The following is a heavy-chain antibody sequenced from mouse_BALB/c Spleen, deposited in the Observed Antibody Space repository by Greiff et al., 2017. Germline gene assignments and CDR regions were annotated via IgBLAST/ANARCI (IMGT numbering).Heavy chain of an antibody. CDR2: ISYSGST. J-gene: IGHJ3*01. CDR3: ASPHRYDWFAY. D-gene: IGHD2-14*01. Sequence: VQLQQSGPSLVKPSQTLSLTCSVTGDSITSCYWNWIRKFPGNKLEYMGYISYSGSTYYNPSLKSRISITRDTSKNQYYLQLNSVTTEDTATYYCASPHRYDWFAYWGQGTLVTVSA. CDR1: GDSITSCY. V-gene: IGHV3-8*02.